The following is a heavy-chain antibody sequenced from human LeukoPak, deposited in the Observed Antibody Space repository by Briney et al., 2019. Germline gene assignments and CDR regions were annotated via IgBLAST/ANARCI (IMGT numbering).Heavy chain of an antibody. CDR3: AKSHQWLVTDAFDI. CDR1: GFTFSRHA. J-gene: IGHJ3*02. Sequence: GGCLRLSCAASGFTFSRHAMSWVRQAPGKGLEWVSGISGSAGSTYYADSVKGRFTISRDNSRNTLYLQINSLRAEDTAVYYCAKSHQWLVTDAFDIWGQGTMVTVSS. V-gene: IGHV3-23*01. D-gene: IGHD6-19*01. CDR2: ISGSAGST.